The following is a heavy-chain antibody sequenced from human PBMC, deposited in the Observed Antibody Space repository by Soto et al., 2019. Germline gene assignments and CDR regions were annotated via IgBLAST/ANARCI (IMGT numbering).Heavy chain of an antibody. CDR2: IYRSGST. J-gene: IGHJ4*02. D-gene: IGHD1-7*01. V-gene: IGHV4-39*01. CDR3: ASRDPGTSVDY. Sequence: SETLSLTCTVSGGSISSSSYYWGWIRQPPGKGLEWIGSIYRSGSTYYNPSLKSRVTISVDTSKNQFSLKVTSLTAADTAVYYCASRDPGTSVDYWGQGTLVTVSS. CDR1: GGSISSSSYY.